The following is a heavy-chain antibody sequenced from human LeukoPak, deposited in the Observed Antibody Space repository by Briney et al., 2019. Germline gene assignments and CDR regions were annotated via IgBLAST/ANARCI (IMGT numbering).Heavy chain of an antibody. V-gene: IGHV1-58*02. CDR3: AATISAGTDYYGMDV. D-gene: IGHD6-13*01. CDR1: GFTFSSSA. J-gene: IGHJ6*02. CDR2: IVVGTGNT. Sequence: GASVKVSCKASGFTFSSSAIQWVRQSRGQRLEWIGWIVVGTGNTNYAQKLQERVTITRDMSTSTAYMELSSLRSEDTAVYYCAATISAGTDYYGMDVWGQGTTVTVSS.